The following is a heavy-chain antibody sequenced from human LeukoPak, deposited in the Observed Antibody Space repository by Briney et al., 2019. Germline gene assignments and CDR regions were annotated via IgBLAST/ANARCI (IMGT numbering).Heavy chain of an antibody. Sequence: SETPSLTCTVSGGSISSGGYYWSWIRQHPGKGLEWIGYIYYSGSTYYNPSLKSRVTISVDTSKNQFSLKLSSVAAADTAVYYCARVPSGYDGGYFDYWGQGTLVTVSS. CDR1: GGSISSGGYY. D-gene: IGHD5-12*01. J-gene: IGHJ4*02. CDR3: ARVPSGYDGGYFDY. V-gene: IGHV4-31*03. CDR2: IYYSGST.